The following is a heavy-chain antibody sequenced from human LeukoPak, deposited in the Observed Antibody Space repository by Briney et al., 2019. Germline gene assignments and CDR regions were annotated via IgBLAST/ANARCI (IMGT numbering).Heavy chain of an antibody. CDR1: GGTFSSYA. CDR3: ASAGTDYYYCMDV. V-gene: IGHV1-69*05. CDR2: ITPIFGTA. D-gene: IGHD6-13*01. J-gene: IGHJ6*03. Sequence: SVKVSCKASGGTFSSYAISWVRQAPGQGLEWMGGITPIFGTANYAQKFQGRVTITTDESTSTAYMELSSLRSEDTAVYYCASAGTDYYYCMDVWGKGTTVTVSS.